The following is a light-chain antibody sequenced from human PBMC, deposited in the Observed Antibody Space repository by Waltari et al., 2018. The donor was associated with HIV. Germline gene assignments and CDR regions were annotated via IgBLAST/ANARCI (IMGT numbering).Light chain of an antibody. J-gene: IGLJ2*01. CDR1: SSNIGSKY. V-gene: IGLV1-47*01. CDR2: RNY. Sequence: QSVLTQPPSASGTPGQRVTISCSGSSSNIGSKYVYWYQQLPGTAPKLLIYRNYQRPSGVPDRFSGSKSGTSASLAISGLRSEDEADYYCAAGDDSLSGRGVFGGGTKLTVL. CDR3: AAGDDSLSGRGV.